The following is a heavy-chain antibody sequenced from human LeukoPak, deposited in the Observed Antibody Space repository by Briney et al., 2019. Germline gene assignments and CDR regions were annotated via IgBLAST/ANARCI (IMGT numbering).Heavy chain of an antibody. V-gene: IGHV1-69*04. CDR1: GGTFSSYA. D-gene: IGHD6-19*01. Sequence: GASVKVSCKASGGTFSSYAISWVRQAPGQGLEWMGRIIPILGIANYAQKFQGRVTITADKSTSTAYMELSSLRSEDTAVYYCASTAVADQEFDYWGQGTLVTVSS. CDR2: IIPILGIA. CDR3: ASTAVADQEFDY. J-gene: IGHJ4*02.